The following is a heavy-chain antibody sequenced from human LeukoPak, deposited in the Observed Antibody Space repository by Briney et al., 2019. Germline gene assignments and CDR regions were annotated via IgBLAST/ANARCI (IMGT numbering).Heavy chain of an antibody. Sequence: SQTLSLTCTVSGGSISSGGYYWSWIRQPPGKGLEWIGYIYHSGSTYYNPSLKSRVTISVDRSKNQFSLKLSSVTAADTAVYYCARSVIVGATRWFDPWGQGTLVTVSS. J-gene: IGHJ5*02. V-gene: IGHV4-30-2*01. CDR3: ARSVIVGATRWFDP. CDR2: IYHSGST. D-gene: IGHD1-26*01. CDR1: GGSISSGGYY.